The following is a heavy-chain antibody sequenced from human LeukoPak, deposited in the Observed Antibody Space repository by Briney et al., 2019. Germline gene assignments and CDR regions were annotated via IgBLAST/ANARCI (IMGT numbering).Heavy chain of an antibody. J-gene: IGHJ6*03. CDR2: ISAYNVNT. V-gene: IGHV1-18*01. D-gene: IGHD5-12*01. CDR3: ARGGAPKRERHSYYYYYYMDV. Sequence: GASVKVSCKASGYTFTSYGISWVRQAPGQGLEWMGWISAYNVNTNYAQKLQGRVTMTTDTSTSTAYMELRSLRSDDTAVYYCARGGAPKRERHSYYYYYYMDVWGKGTTVTVSS. CDR1: GYTFTSYG.